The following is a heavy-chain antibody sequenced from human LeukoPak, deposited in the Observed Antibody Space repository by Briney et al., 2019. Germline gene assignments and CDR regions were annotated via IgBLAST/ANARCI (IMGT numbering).Heavy chain of an antibody. Sequence: LETLSLTCTVSGGSISSYYWSWIRQPPGKGLEWIGCIYYSGSTNYNPSLKGRVTISVDTSKNQFSLKLSSVTAADTAAYYCARVGSSGWYYVGAFDIWGQGTMVTVSS. CDR1: GGSISSYY. V-gene: IGHV4-59*01. CDR3: ARVGSSGWYYVGAFDI. D-gene: IGHD6-19*01. J-gene: IGHJ3*02. CDR2: IYYSGST.